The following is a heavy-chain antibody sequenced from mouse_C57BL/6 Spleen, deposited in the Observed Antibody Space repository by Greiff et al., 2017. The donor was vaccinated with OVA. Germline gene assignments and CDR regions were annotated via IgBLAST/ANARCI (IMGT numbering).Heavy chain of an antibody. CDR2: ISSGSSTI. Sequence: DVKLQESGGGLVKPGGSLKLSCAASGFTFSDYGMHWVRQAPEKGLEWVAYISSGSSTIYYADTVKGRFTISRDNAKNTLFLQMTSLRSEDTAMYYCARGNSSGYPAYWGQGTLVTVSA. D-gene: IGHD3-2*02. V-gene: IGHV5-17*01. CDR1: GFTFSDYG. J-gene: IGHJ3*01. CDR3: ARGNSSGYPAY.